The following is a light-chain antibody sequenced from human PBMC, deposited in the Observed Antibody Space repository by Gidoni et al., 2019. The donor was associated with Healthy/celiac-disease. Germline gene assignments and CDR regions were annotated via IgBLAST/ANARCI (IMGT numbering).Light chain of an antibody. CDR1: SSNIGSNT. J-gene: IGLJ2*01. CDR3: AAWDDSLNGLV. CDR2: SNN. Sequence: QSVLTQPPSASGTPGQRGTITCSGSSSNIGSNTVNWDQQHPGTAPKLLIYSNNQRPSGVPDLFSCSKSGTSASLAISGLQSEDEADYYCAAWDDSLNGLVFGGGTKLTVL. V-gene: IGLV1-44*01.